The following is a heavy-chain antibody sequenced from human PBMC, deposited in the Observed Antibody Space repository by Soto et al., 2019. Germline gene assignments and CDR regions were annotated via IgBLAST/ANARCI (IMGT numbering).Heavy chain of an antibody. J-gene: IGHJ3*01. CDR2: ISGSGSHT. Sequence: EVQLLESGGGLVQPGGSLRLSGAASGFAFCSDAMSWVRQPPGKGLEWVATISGSGSHTYYAASVKGRFTISGDNSKSTVSLQMNRLTAAETATSYCAKDPNYDFCSGYDNKDAFDVWGQGTIVTVSS. D-gene: IGHD3-3*01. CDR3: AKDPNYDFCSGYDNKDAFDV. CDR1: GFAFCSDA. V-gene: IGHV3-23*01.